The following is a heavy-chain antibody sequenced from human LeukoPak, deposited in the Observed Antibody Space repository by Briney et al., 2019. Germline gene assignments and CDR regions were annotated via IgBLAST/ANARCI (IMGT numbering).Heavy chain of an antibody. CDR2: IYTSGST. J-gene: IGHJ6*03. CDR1: GGSISSYY. CDR3: AREIVVVPAAMRGGYYYYMDV. V-gene: IGHV4-4*07. Sequence: PSETLSLTCTVSGGSISSYYWSWIRQPAGKGLEWIGRIYTSGSTNYNPSLKSRVTISVDKSKNQFSLKLSSVTAADTAVYYSAREIVVVPAAMRGGYYYYMDVWGKGTTVTVSS. D-gene: IGHD2-2*01.